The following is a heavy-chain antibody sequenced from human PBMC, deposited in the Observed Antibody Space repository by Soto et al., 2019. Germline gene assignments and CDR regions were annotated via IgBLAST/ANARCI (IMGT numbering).Heavy chain of an antibody. V-gene: IGHV3-64*01. CDR2: ISSNGGST. Sequence: GGSLRLSCAASGFTFSSYAMHWVRQAPGKGLEYVSAISSNGGSTYYANSVKGRFTISRDNSKNTLYLQMGSLRAEDTAVYYCARGPGYYFDYWGQGTLVTVS. CDR1: GFTFSSYA. CDR3: ARGPGYYFDY. J-gene: IGHJ4*02.